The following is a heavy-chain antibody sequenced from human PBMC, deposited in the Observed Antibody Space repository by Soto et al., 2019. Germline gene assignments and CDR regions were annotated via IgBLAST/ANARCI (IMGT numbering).Heavy chain of an antibody. CDR1: GFTISGKKY. J-gene: IGHJ3*01. V-gene: IGHV3-53*01. D-gene: IGHD1-1*01. CDR3: ATLNEREHAYDV. CDR2: LYDLDGS. Sequence: DVQLVESGGGLIQPGESLRLSCAAFGFTISGKKYVAWVRQAPGKGLEWVSALYDLDGSFYAASVKGRFTTSSDSSKTTVYLQMNDLRPDDTAVYYCATLNEREHAYDVWGHGTPVTVSS.